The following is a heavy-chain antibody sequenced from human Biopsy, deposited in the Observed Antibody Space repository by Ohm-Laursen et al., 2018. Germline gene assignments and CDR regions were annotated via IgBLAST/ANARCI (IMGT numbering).Heavy chain of an antibody. D-gene: IGHD6-19*01. CDR3: ASDRDSSGSFRWNH. Sequence: SLRLSCSASGLSFSTYGMHWVRQAPGKGLEWVAVIWHDGSKKYYADSVKGRFTITRDNSKNTLYLQMNSLRAEDTAVYYCASDRDSSGSFRWNHWGQGTLVTVSS. CDR1: GLSFSTYG. V-gene: IGHV3-33*01. CDR2: IWHDGSKK. J-gene: IGHJ5*02.